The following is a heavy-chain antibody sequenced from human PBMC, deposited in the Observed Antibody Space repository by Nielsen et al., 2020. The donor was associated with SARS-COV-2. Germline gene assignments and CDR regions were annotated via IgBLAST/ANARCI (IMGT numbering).Heavy chain of an antibody. J-gene: IGHJ4*02. D-gene: IGHD3-3*01. CDR3: ARDRSYSHYDFWSGYYRH. CDR1: GFTFSSYS. Sequence: GGSLRLSCAASGFTFSSYSMSWVRQAPGKGLEWVANIKQDGSEKYYVDSVKGRFTISRDNAKNSLYLQMNSLRAEDTAVYYCARDRSYSHYDFWSGYYRHWGQGTLVTVSS. CDR2: IKQDGSEK. V-gene: IGHV3-7*01.